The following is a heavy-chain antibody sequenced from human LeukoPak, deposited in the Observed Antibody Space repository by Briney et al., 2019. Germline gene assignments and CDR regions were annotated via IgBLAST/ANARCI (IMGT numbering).Heavy chain of an antibody. CDR2: INHNGNVN. D-gene: IGHD3-16*01. Sequence: GGSLRLSCAASGFTFSSYWMNWARQAPAKGLEWVASINHNGNVNYYVDSVKGRFTISRDNAKNSLYLQMSNLRAEDTAVYFCARGGGLDVWGQGATVTVSS. CDR1: GFTFSSYW. J-gene: IGHJ6*02. V-gene: IGHV3-7*03. CDR3: ARGGGLDV.